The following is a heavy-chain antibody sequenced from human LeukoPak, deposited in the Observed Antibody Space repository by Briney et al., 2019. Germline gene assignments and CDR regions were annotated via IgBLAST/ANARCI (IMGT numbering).Heavy chain of an antibody. D-gene: IGHD1-26*01. V-gene: IGHV4-61*02. CDR3: ARQTLISIVPNWFDP. Sequence: PSETLSLTCTVSGGSIISGNYYWSWTRQPVGKGLEWIGRIYISGNTNYNPSLEGRVTISLDTSKNQFSLKLSSVTAADTAVYYCARQTLISIVPNWFDPWGQGTLVTVSS. J-gene: IGHJ5*02. CDR2: IYISGNT. CDR1: GGSIISGNYY.